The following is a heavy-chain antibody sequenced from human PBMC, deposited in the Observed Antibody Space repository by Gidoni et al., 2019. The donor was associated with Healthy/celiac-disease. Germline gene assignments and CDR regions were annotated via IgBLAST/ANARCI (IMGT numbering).Heavy chain of an antibody. J-gene: IGHJ4*02. V-gene: IGHV4-30-2*01. Sequence: QLQLQESGSGLVKPSQTLSLTCAVSGGSISSGGYSWSWIRQPPGKGLEWIGYIYHSGSTYYDPSLKSRVTISVDRSKNQFSLKLSSVTAADTAVYYCARVDTAMDGGFDYWGQGTLVTVSS. CDR2: IYHSGST. CDR3: ARVDTAMDGGFDY. CDR1: GGSISSGGYS. D-gene: IGHD5-18*01.